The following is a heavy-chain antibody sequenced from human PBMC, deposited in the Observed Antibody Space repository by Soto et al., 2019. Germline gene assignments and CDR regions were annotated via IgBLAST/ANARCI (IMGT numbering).Heavy chain of an antibody. V-gene: IGHV1-3*01. Sequence: QVQLVQSGAEVKKPGASVKVSCKASGYTFTSYAMHWVRQAPGQRLEWMGWINAGNGNTKYSQKFQGRVTITRDTSASTAYMELSRLRSEDTAVYYCARGRTRDLLLWFGEVFDYWGQGTLVTVSS. CDR1: GYTFTSYA. D-gene: IGHD3-10*01. CDR3: ARGRTRDLLLWFGEVFDY. CDR2: INAGNGNT. J-gene: IGHJ4*02.